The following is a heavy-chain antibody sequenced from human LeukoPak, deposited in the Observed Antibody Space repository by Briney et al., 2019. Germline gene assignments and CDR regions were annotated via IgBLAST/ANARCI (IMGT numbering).Heavy chain of an antibody. D-gene: IGHD3-10*01. J-gene: IGHJ6*02. CDR3: ARSDQLRWFGEARRPYYYGMDV. CDR1: GYSFTDYW. V-gene: IGHV5-51*01. Sequence: GESLKISCQGSGYSFTDYWIGWVRGMPGKGLEWMGIIYPGDSDTRYNPSFQGQVTISADKSIRTAYLQWSSLKASDTAMYYCARSDQLRWFGEARRPYYYGMDVWGQGTAVSVSS. CDR2: IYPGDSDT.